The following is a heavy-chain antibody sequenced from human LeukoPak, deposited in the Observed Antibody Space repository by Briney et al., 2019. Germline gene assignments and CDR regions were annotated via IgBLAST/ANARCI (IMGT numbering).Heavy chain of an antibody. CDR3: ARARYYYDISGYPPTGGMDV. CDR2: IYSRGDT. J-gene: IGHJ6*02. D-gene: IGHD3-22*01. Sequence: GSLRLSCAASGFNVRSNYMDWVRQVPGKGLEWASVIYSRGDTYYADSVKGRFTISRHKSKNTLYLQMNSLRAEDTAVYYCARARYYYDISGYPPTGGMDVWGQGTTVTVSS. V-gene: IGHV3-53*04. CDR1: GFNVRSNY.